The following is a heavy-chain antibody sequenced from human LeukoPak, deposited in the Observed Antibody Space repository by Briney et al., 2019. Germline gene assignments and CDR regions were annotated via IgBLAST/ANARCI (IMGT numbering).Heavy chain of an antibody. CDR3: ARGLKYSSKLGAFDI. Sequence: SETLSLTCTVSGGSISSSSYYWGWIRQPPGKGLEWIGSIYYSGSTYCNPSLKSRVTISVDTSKNQFSLKLSSVTAADTAVYYCARGLKYSSKLGAFDIWGQGTMVTVSS. CDR2: IYYSGST. D-gene: IGHD6-13*01. J-gene: IGHJ3*02. V-gene: IGHV4-39*07. CDR1: GGSISSSSYY.